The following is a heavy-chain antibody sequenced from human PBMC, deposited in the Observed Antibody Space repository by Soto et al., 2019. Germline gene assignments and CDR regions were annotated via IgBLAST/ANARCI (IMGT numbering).Heavy chain of an antibody. CDR3: AKGTYGSGSYPLFDY. CDR1: GFTFSSYA. Sequence: GGSLRLSCAASGFTFSSYAMSWVRQAPGKGLEWVSAISGSGGSTYYADSVKGRFTISRDNSKNTLYLQMNSLRAEDTAVYYCAKGTYGSGSYPLFDYWGQGTLVTVSS. D-gene: IGHD3-10*01. J-gene: IGHJ4*02. V-gene: IGHV3-23*01. CDR2: ISGSGGST.